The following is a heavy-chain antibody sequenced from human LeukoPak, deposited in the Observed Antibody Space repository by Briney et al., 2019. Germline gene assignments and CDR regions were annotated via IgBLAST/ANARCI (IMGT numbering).Heavy chain of an antibody. J-gene: IGHJ4*02. CDR1: GGSFSGYY. CDR3: ARRPADYYGGNYYFDY. CDR2: IYYSGST. V-gene: IGHV4-59*01. Sequence: SETLSLTCAVYGGSFSGYYWSWIRQPPGKGLEWIGYIYYSGSTNYNPSLKSRVTISVDTSKNQFSLKLSSVTAADTAVYYCARRPADYYGGNYYFDYWGQGTLVTVSS. D-gene: IGHD4-23*01.